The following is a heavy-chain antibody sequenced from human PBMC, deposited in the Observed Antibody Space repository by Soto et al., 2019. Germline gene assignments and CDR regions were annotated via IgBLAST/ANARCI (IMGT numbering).Heavy chain of an antibody. CDR3: AKTYSSGRGAFDA. CDR2: ISSGSSTI. V-gene: IGHV3-48*01. D-gene: IGHD6-19*01. Sequence: GGSLRLSCAASGCTFSSYSINWVRQAPGKGLEWVSYISSGSSTIYYADSVKGRFTISRDNAQNSLYLQMNSLRAEDTAVYYCAKTYSSGRGAFDAWGQGTMVTVSS. CDR1: GCTFSSYS. J-gene: IGHJ3*01.